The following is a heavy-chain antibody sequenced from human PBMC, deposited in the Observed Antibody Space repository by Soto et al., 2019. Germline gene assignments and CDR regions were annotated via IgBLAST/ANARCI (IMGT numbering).Heavy chain of an antibody. D-gene: IGHD1-26*01. CDR2: ISAYNGNT. CDR1: GYTFTSYG. J-gene: IGHJ5*01. Sequence: QVQLVQSGAEVKKPWASVKVSCKASGYTFTSYGISWVRQAPGQGREWMGWISAYNGNTNYAQKLQARVTMTTDTSTSTAYMELTSLTPDATAVYYCARGRTLELGDSWGEGTLVTVSS. V-gene: IGHV1-18*01. CDR3: ARGRTLELGDS.